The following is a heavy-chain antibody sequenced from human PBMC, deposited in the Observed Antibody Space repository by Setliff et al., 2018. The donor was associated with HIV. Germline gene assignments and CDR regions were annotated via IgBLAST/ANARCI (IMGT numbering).Heavy chain of an antibody. CDR2: ISGGGGSK. D-gene: IGHD6-6*01. CDR1: GFTFSAFA. Sequence: HPGGSLRLSCVASGFTFSAFAMTWVRQAPGTGLEWIATISGGGGSKYYADSVKGRFIISRDNSKNTLYLQMNSLRAEDTAVYYCANSPARAPFDCWGQGALVTVSS. CDR3: ANSPARAPFDC. V-gene: IGHV3-23*01. J-gene: IGHJ4*02.